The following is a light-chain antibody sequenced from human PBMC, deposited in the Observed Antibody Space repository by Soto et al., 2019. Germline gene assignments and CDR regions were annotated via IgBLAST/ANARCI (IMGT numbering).Light chain of an antibody. CDR1: SSNIETNF. V-gene: IGLV1-47*01. J-gene: IGLJ3*02. CDR2: RNN. Sequence: QSVLTQPPSASGTPGQRVTISCSGSSSNIETNFVYWYQQFPGTAPKVLIYRNNQRPSRVPDRFSASKSGTSASLAISGLRSEDEADYYCASWDGSLSGWVFGGGTTLTVL. CDR3: ASWDGSLSGWV.